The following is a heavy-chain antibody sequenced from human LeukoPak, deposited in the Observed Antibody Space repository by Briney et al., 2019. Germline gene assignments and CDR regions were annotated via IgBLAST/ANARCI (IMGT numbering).Heavy chain of an antibody. CDR2: INPNSGGT. CDR3: ARTSVVVVPAAILSRYYDYMDV. D-gene: IGHD2-2*01. J-gene: IGHJ6*03. V-gene: IGHV1-2*02. Sequence: ASVKVSCKASGYTFTGYYMHWVRQAPGQGLEWMGWINPNSGGTNYAQKFQGRVTMTRDTSISTAYMELSRLRSDDTAVYYCARTSVVVVPAAILSRYYDYMDVWGKGTTVTVSS. CDR1: GYTFTGYY.